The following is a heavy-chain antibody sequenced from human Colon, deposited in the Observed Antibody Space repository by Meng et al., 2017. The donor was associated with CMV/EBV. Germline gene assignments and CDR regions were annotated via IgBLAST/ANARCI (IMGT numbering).Heavy chain of an antibody. Sequence: GGSLRLSCAGSPFNVVNTYMSWVRQAPGKGLEWVALIYSGGPMHYADSVKGRFTISRDNYKNTLYLQMNSLRADDTAVYYCARGSGPLFPGAFDIWGQGTMVTVSS. CDR1: PFNVVNTY. CDR3: ARGSGPLFPGAFDI. V-gene: IGHV3-53*01. CDR2: IYSGGPM. J-gene: IGHJ3*02. D-gene: IGHD3-10*02.